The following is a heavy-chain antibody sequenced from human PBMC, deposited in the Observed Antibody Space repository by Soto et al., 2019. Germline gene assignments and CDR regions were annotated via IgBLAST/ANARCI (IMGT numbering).Heavy chain of an antibody. D-gene: IGHD6-13*01. CDR2: VNPKSGNT. J-gene: IGHJ4*02. V-gene: IGHV1-8*01. CDR1: GYSFTSYD. Sequence: GASVKVSCKTSGYSFTSYDITWVRQAPGQGLEWMGWVNPKSGNTGYAQKLQGRLTMTRNTSIGTAYMELSSLRSEDTAVYYCTKKGSGNWYYFDYWGQGSLVTVSS. CDR3: TKKGSGNWYYFDY.